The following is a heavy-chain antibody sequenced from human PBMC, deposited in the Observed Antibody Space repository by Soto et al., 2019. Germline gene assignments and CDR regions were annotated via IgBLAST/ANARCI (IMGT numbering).Heavy chain of an antibody. CDR1: GGSIRAPDW. D-gene: IGHD1-26*01. CDR3: ARVPQGCPANNCYYNT. Sequence: SESLSLTCTLSGGSIRAPDWWNWVRQSPDKGLECIAEVHISGHSNYNPSLRSRVSVSIDSSKNQFYLNLNSVTAADTAIYYCARVPQGCPANNCYYNTWGQGTEKTVSS. V-gene: IGHV4-4*02. J-gene: IGHJ5*01. CDR2: VHISGHS.